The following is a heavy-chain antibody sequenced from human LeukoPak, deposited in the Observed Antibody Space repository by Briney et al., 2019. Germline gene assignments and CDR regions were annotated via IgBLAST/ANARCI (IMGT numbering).Heavy chain of an antibody. CDR3: AKDRYYYGSGSPRPTDY. D-gene: IGHD3-10*01. CDR2: IKQDGSNK. CDR1: GFTFSSYW. V-gene: IGHV3-7*01. J-gene: IGHJ4*02. Sequence: PGGSLRLSCAASGFTFSSYWMSWVRQAPGKGLEWVANIKQDGSNKYYADSVKGRFTISRDNSKNTLYLQMNSLRAEDTAVYYCAKDRYYYGSGSPRPTDYWGQGTLVTVSS.